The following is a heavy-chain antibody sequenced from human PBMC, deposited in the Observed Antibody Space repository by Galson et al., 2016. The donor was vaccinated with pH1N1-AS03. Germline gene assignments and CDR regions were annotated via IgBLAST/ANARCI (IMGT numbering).Heavy chain of an antibody. V-gene: IGHV4-61*02. CDR2: IHSSGST. Sequence: TLSLTCTVSGDSITSGNYFWSWIRQPAGKGLEWIGRIHSSGSTDYNSSLKSRVIISVDTSNNEFSLKLSSVTAADTAVYYCARDHSNNGPFDIWGPGSLVAVSS. D-gene: IGHD6-13*01. CDR3: ARDHSNNGPFDI. CDR1: GDSITSGNYF. J-gene: IGHJ4*01.